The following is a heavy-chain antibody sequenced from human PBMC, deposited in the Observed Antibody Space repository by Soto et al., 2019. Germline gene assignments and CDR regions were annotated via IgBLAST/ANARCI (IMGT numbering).Heavy chain of an antibody. Sequence: EVQLLESGGGLVQPGGSLRLSCAASGFTFSSYAMSWVRQAPGKGLEWVSAIGVSGDTTYYADSVKGRFTISRDSSKNTLYLQMGSLRAEETAVYYCAKVRRFGELRSLYWGQGTLVTVSS. J-gene: IGHJ4*02. CDR3: AKVRRFGELRSLY. V-gene: IGHV3-23*01. CDR1: GFTFSSYA. D-gene: IGHD3-10*01. CDR2: IGVSGDTT.